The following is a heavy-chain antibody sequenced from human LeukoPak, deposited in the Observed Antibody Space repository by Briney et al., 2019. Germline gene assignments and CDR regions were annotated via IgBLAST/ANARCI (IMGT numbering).Heavy chain of an antibody. D-gene: IGHD1-26*01. CDR1: GGSISSYY. CDR3: ARRKELSYYYYYMDV. CDR2: IYYSGST. J-gene: IGHJ6*03. Sequence: PSETLSLTCTVSGGSISSYYWSWIRQPPGKGLEWLGYIYYSGSTNCNPSLKSRVTISVDTSKNQFSLKLSSVTAADTAVYYCARRKELSYYYYYMDVWGKGTTVTVSS. V-gene: IGHV4-59*01.